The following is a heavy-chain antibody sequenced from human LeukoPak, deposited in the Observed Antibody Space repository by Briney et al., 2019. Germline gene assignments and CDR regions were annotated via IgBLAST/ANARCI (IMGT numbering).Heavy chain of an antibody. V-gene: IGHV3-64D*06. CDR1: GFTFSSYA. CDR3: ARGSSWYEFDY. D-gene: IGHD6-13*01. Sequence: GGSLRLSCSASGFTFSSYAMHWVRQAPGKGLEYVSAISSNGGSTYYADSVKGRFTISRDNSKNTLYLQMSSLRAEDTAVYYCARGSSWYEFDYWGQGTLVTVSS. J-gene: IGHJ4*02. CDR2: ISSNGGST.